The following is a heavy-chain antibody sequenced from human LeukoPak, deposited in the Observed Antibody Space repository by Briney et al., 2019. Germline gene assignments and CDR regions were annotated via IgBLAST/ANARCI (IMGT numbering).Heavy chain of an antibody. V-gene: IGHV4-39*01. CDR3: ARHRGSGYDWGGVNFDY. D-gene: IGHD5-12*01. CDR2: IYYSGST. Sequence: SETLSLTCTVSGGSISSSSYHWGWIRQPPGKGLEWIGSIYYSGSTYYNPSLKSRVTISVDTSKNQFSLKLSSVTAADTAVYYCARHRGSGYDWGGVNFDYWGQGTLVTVSS. CDR1: GGSISSSSYH. J-gene: IGHJ4*02.